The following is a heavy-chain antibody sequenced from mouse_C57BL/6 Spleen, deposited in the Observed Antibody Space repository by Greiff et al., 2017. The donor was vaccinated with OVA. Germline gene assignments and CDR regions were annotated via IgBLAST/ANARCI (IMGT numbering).Heavy chain of an antibody. CDR1: GYTFTSYW. V-gene: IGHV1-50*01. CDR3: ARYDGYYGGY. D-gene: IGHD2-3*01. J-gene: IGHJ2*01. CDR2: IDPSDSYT. Sequence: QVQLQQSGAELVKPGASVKLSCKASGYTFTSYWMQWVKQRPGQGLEWIGEIDPSDSYTNYNQKFKGKATLTVDTSSSTAYMQLSSLTSEDSAVYYCARYDGYYGGYWGQGTTLTVSS.